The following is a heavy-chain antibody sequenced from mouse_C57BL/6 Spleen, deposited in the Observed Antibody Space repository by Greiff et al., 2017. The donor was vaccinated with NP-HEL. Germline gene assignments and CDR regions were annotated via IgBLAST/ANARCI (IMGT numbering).Heavy chain of an antibody. CDR2: INPNNGGT. CDR1: GYTFTDYN. D-gene: IGHD2-5*01. Sequence: EVKLVESGPELVKPGASVKMSCKASGYTFTDYNMHWVKQSHGKSLEWIGYINPNNGGTSYNQKFKGKATLTVNKSSSTAYMELRSLTSEDSAVYYCARWDYSNYFYAMDYWGQGTSVTVSS. J-gene: IGHJ4*01. V-gene: IGHV1-22*01. CDR3: ARWDYSNYFYAMDY.